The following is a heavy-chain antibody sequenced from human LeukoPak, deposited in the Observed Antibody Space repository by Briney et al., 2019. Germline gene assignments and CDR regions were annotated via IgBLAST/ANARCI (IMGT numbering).Heavy chain of an antibody. Sequence: SETLSLTCTVSGGSISNSDYYWGWIRQPPGKGLEWIGSIYYSGSTYYNPSLKSRVTISVDTSKNQFSLKLSSVTAADTAVYYCARRDSYSSGYYYFDYWGQGTLVTVSS. D-gene: IGHD3-22*01. CDR1: GGSISNSDYY. CDR3: ARRDSYSSGYYYFDY. J-gene: IGHJ4*02. CDR2: IYYSGST. V-gene: IGHV4-39*01.